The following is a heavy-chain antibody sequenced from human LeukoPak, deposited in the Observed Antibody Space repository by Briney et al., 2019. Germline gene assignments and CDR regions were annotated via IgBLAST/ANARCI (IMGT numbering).Heavy chain of an antibody. V-gene: IGHV4-59*01. D-gene: IGHD3-9*01. CDR3: ATVNDILTGYRYFDY. CDR2: IYYSGST. J-gene: IGHJ4*02. CDR1: GGSISSYY. Sequence: PSETLSLTCTVSGGSISSYYWSWIRQPPGKGLEWIGYIYYSGSTNYNPSLKSRVTISVDTSKNQFSLKLSSVTAADTAVYYCATVNDILTGYRYFDYWGQGTLVTVSS.